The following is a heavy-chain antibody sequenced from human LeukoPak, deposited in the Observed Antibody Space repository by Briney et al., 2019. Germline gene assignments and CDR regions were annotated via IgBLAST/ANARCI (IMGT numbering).Heavy chain of an antibody. CDR1: GFTFSDYH. V-gene: IGHV3-7*01. J-gene: IGHJ6*02. CDR2: IKQDGSEK. D-gene: IGHD1-1*01. Sequence: QAGGSLRLSCVASGFTFSDYHISWIRQAPGKGLEWVANIKQDGSEKYYVDSVKGRFTISRDNAKNSLYLQMNSLRAEDTAVYYCARDLDSHGYYGMDVWGQGTTVTVSS. CDR3: ARDLDSHGYYGMDV.